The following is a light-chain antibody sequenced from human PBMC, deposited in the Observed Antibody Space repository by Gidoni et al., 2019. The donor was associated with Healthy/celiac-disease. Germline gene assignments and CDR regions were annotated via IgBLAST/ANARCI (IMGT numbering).Light chain of an antibody. V-gene: IGLV3-10*01. J-gene: IGLJ2*01. CDR2: EDN. Sequence: SYELTQPPSVSVSPGQTARITCSGDALPKKYAYWYQQKSGQAPVLVIYEDNKRHSGTPERFSGSSSGTMATLTISGAQVEDEGDYYCYSPDISGTLSVFGGGTKLTVL. CDR1: ALPKKY. CDR3: YSPDISGTLSV.